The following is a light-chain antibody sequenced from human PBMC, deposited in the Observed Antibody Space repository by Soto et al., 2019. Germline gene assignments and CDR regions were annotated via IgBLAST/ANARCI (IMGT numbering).Light chain of an antibody. CDR2: DTS. CDR3: HQRKSWPRT. CDR1: QTVSSK. V-gene: IGKV3-11*01. Sequence: EIVLTQSPATLSSSPGERATVSCRASQTVSSKLAWYQHKPGQAPRLLIYDTSNRATGIPARFSGSGSGTDFTLTISSLEPEDFAVYYCHQRKSWPRTFGQGTKVDNK. J-gene: IGKJ1*01.